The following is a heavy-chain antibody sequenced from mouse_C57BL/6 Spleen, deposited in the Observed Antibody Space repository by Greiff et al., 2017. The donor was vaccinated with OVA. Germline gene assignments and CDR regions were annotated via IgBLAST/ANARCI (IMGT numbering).Heavy chain of an antibody. CDR2: INPNNGGT. CDR1: GYTFTDYN. V-gene: IGHV1-22*01. CDR3: ARQGYYDYDGGFAY. Sequence: VQLKQSGPELVKPGASVKMSCKASGYTFTDYNMHWVKQSHGKSLEWIGYINPNNGGTSYNQKFKGKATLTVNKSSSTAYMELRSLTSEDSAVYYCARQGYYDYDGGFAYWGQGTLVTVSA. D-gene: IGHD2-4*01. J-gene: IGHJ3*01.